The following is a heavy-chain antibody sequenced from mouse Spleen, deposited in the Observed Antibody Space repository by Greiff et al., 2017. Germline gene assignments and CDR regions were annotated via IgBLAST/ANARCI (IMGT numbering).Heavy chain of an antibody. CDR2: ISNLAYSI. Sequence: EVHLVESGGGLVKPGGSLKLSCAASGFTFSDYGMAWVRQAPGKGPEWVAFISNLAYSIYYADTVTGRFTISRENAKNTLYLEMSSLRSEDTAMYYCARQTGTGYAMDYWGQGTSVTVSS. D-gene: IGHD4-1*01. J-gene: IGHJ4*01. CDR1: GFTFSDYG. CDR3: ARQTGTGYAMDY. V-gene: IGHV5-15*01.